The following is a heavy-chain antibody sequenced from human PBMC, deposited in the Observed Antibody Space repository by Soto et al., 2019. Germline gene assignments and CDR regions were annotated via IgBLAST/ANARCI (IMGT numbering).Heavy chain of an antibody. V-gene: IGHV3-74*01. CDR3: ARVPYCSSSSCYSDFDS. CDR2: ISSDGSST. Sequence: EVQLVESGGGLVQPGGSLRLSCAASGFTLSNYWMHWARQAPGKGLVWVSRISSDGSSTNYADSVKGRFTISRENAKNTLHLQMNSLRAEDSAVYYCARVPYCSSSSCYSDFDSWGQGTLVTVSS. CDR1: GFTLSNYW. J-gene: IGHJ4*02. D-gene: IGHD2-2*01.